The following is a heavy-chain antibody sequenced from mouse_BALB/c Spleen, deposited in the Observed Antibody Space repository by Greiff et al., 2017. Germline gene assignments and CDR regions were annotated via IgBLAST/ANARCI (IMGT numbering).Heavy chain of an antibody. Sequence: EVHLVESGGGLVQPGGSRKLSCAASGFTFSSFGMHWVRQAPEKGLEWVAYISSGSSTIYYADTVKGRFTISRDNPKNTLFLQMTSLRSEDTAMYYCARGAGSSSIYYAMDYWCQGTSVTVSS. CDR3: ARGAGSSSIYYAMDY. J-gene: IGHJ4*01. CDR1: GFTFSSFG. D-gene: IGHD1-1*01. V-gene: IGHV5-17*02. CDR2: ISSGSSTI.